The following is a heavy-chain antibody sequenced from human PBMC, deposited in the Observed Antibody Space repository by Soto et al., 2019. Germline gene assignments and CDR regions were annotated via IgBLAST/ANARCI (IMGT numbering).Heavy chain of an antibody. CDR3: ARDPGDIVLMVYAIRSRPGFDY. CDR2: ISSSSSYI. D-gene: IGHD2-8*01. CDR1: GFTFSSYS. J-gene: IGHJ4*02. Sequence: GGSLRLSCAASGFTFSSYSMNWVRQAPGKGLEWVSSISSSSSYIYYADSVKGRFTISRDNAKNSLYLQMNSLRAEDTAVYYCARDPGDIVLMVYAIRSRPGFDYWGQGTLVTVSS. V-gene: IGHV3-21*01.